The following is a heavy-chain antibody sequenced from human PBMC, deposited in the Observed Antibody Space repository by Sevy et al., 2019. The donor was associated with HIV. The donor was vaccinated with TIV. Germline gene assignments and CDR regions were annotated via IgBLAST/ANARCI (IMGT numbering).Heavy chain of an antibody. CDR3: AKXVSEHSYSDY. D-gene: IGHD3-10*01. J-gene: IGHJ4*02. CDR2: IGGSADYT. Sequence: GGSLRLSCVTXXFTFSSYAMSWVRQTPGKGLEWVSAIGGSADYTYYADSVKGRFTISRDNSKNTLYLQMNGLRAEDTAVYXXAKXVSEHSYSDYXGQGTLVTVSS. CDR1: XFTFSSYA. V-gene: IGHV3-23*01.